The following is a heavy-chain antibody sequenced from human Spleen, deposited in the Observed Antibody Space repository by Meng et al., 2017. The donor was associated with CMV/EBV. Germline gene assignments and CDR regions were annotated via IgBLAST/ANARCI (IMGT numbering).Heavy chain of an antibody. D-gene: IGHD2-2*01. V-gene: IGHV3-7*04. CDR2: IKQDGSEK. CDR1: GFTFSSYA. CDR3: ARGGWVAVPTAFFF. J-gene: IGHJ4*02. Sequence: GGSLRLSCAASGFTFSSYAMSWVRQAPGKGLEWVANIKQDGSEKYYVDSVKGRFTISRDNAKNTLYLQMNSLRADDTAVYYCARGGWVAVPTAFFFWGQGALVTVSS.